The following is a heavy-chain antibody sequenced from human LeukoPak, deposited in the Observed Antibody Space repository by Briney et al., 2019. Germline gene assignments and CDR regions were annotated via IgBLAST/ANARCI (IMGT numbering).Heavy chain of an antibody. J-gene: IGHJ5*02. Sequence: ASVKVSCKASGYTFTGYYMHWVRQAPGQGLEWMGWINPESGATNYAQKFQGRVTMTRDTSISTAYMELSRLKSDDTAVYYCARDAGSYYINWFDPWGQGTLVTVSS. V-gene: IGHV1-2*02. D-gene: IGHD3-10*01. CDR1: GYTFTGYY. CDR3: ARDAGSYYINWFDP. CDR2: INPESGAT.